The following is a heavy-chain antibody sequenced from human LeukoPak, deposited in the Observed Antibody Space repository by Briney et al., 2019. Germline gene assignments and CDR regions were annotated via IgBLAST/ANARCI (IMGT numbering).Heavy chain of an antibody. J-gene: IGHJ4*02. Sequence: GGSLRLSCVASGFTFDSYAMSWVRQAPGKGLEWVSAISGSGGSTYYADSVKGRFTISRDNSKNTLYLQMNSLRAEDTAVYYCAKDSRVVPAATPFDYWGQGTLVTVSS. CDR1: GFTFDSYA. D-gene: IGHD2-2*01. CDR2: ISGSGGST. V-gene: IGHV3-23*01. CDR3: AKDSRVVPAATPFDY.